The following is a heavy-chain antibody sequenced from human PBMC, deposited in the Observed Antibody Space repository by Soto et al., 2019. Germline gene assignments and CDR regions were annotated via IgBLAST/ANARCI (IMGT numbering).Heavy chain of an antibody. V-gene: IGHV3-23*01. CDR3: EKEPDV. J-gene: IGHJ6*02. CDR1: GFIFSTYS. Sequence: GGSLRLSCEASGFIFSTYSMTRVRQVPGKGLEWVAAVSPSGDSTYYADSLKGRLTISRDNSKNTVFLQMNSLSADDTGLYYCEKEPDVWGQGISVTVSS. CDR2: VSPSGDST.